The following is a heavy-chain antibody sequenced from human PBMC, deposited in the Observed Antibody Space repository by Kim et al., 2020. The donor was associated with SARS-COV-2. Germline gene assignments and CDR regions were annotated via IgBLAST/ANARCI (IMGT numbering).Heavy chain of an antibody. Sequence: GGSLRLSCTASGFTFSSYEINWVRQAPGKGLEWVSYISGSGSTIYYADSVKGRFTISRDNAKNSLYLQMNSLRAEETAVYYCARGLSNGDYVLPFAYWGQGTLVTVSS. V-gene: IGHV3-48*03. J-gene: IGHJ4*02. D-gene: IGHD4-17*01. CDR1: GFTFSSYE. CDR2: ISGSGSTI. CDR3: ARGLSNGDYVLPFAY.